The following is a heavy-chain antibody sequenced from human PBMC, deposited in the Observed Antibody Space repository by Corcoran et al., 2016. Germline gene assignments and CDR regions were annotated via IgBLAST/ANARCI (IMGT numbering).Heavy chain of an antibody. Sequence: QVQLVQSGAEVKKPGASVKVSCKASGYTFTSYYMHWVRQVPGQGPEWMGIINPSAGTTTYAQKFQGRVTLTRDTSTSTFYMALSSLRSEDTALYYCARKYCSGGSCTGSFDYWGQGTLVTVSS. J-gene: IGHJ4*02. CDR3: ARKYCSGGSCTGSFDY. CDR2: INPSAGTT. V-gene: IGHV1-46*01. D-gene: IGHD2-15*01. CDR1: GYTFTSYY.